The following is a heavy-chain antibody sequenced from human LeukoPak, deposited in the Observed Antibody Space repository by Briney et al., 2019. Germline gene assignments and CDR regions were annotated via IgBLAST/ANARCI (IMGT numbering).Heavy chain of an antibody. Sequence: QTGGSLRLSCAASGFTFSSYSMNWVRQAPGKGLEWVSYISGSSSTIYYADSVKGRFTISRDNAKSSLYLQMNSLRAEDMAVYYCARVYDILTSRGGVDYWGQGTLVTVSS. D-gene: IGHD3-9*01. CDR3: ARVYDILTSRGGVDY. CDR2: ISGSSSTI. J-gene: IGHJ4*02. V-gene: IGHV3-48*01. CDR1: GFTFSSYS.